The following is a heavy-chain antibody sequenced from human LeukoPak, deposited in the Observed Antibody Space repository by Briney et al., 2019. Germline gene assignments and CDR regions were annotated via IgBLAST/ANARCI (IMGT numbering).Heavy chain of an antibody. J-gene: IGHJ6*02. CDR1: GFTVSSNY. D-gene: IGHD4-11*01. V-gene: IGHV3-66*01. CDR2: IYSGGST. CDR3: ARESTTVSPRYYYYGMDV. Sequence: PGGSLRLSCAASGFTVSSNYMSWVRQAPGKGLEWVSVIYSGGSTYYADSVKGRFTISRDNSKNTLYLQMNSLRAEDTAVYYCARESTTVSPRYYYYGMDVWGQGTTVTVSS.